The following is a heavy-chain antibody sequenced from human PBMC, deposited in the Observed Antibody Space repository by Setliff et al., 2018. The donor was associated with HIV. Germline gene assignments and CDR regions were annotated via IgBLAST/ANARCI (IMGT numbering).Heavy chain of an antibody. V-gene: IGHV1-69*05. CDR3: VRDRYSYGYTPTWFDP. Sequence: RASVKVSCKASGGTFSSYAISWVRQAPGQGLGWMGGIIPIFGTANYAQKFQGRVTITTDASTSTAFMELSSLRSEDTAVYYCVRDRYSYGYTPTWFDPWGQGTLVTVSS. CDR1: GGTFSSYA. J-gene: IGHJ5*02. D-gene: IGHD5-18*01. CDR2: IIPIFGTA.